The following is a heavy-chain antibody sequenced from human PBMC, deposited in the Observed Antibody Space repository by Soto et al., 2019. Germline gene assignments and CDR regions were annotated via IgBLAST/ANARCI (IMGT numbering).Heavy chain of an antibody. CDR2: ISAYNGNT. D-gene: IGHD3-16*01. CDR1: GYAFIDYG. Sequence: QVQLVQSGADLKKPEASVKVSCKTSGYAFIDYGITWVRQAPGQGLEWIGWISAYNGNTLYARNLQDRVTMTIDTATNTAHMDLRSLRTDDTALYYCTRCARVTPFGEYWFDPWGQGTLVTVSS. CDR3: TRCARVTPFGEYWFDP. J-gene: IGHJ5*02. V-gene: IGHV1-18*01.